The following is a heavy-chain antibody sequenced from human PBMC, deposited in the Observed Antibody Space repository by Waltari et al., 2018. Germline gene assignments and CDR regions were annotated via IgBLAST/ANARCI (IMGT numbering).Heavy chain of an antibody. J-gene: IGHJ4*02. V-gene: IGHV3-7*01. D-gene: IGHD3-10*01. Sequence: EVQLVESGGGLVQPGGSLTISCQASGFTFNTYWLKWIRKAPGKGLEGVANINPDGSQKFYVDSVKGRFTVSRDNAQNSLYLQMNNLRAEDKAVYYCTTLARGESGDYWGQGTLVTVSS. CDR1: GFTFNTYW. CDR3: TTLARGESGDY. CDR2: INPDGSQK.